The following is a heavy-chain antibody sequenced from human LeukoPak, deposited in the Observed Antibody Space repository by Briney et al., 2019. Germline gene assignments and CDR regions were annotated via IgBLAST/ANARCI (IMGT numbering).Heavy chain of an antibody. CDR1: GFTFGSYS. CDR2: IGISSGNT. J-gene: IGHJ4*02. Sequence: PGGSLRLSCAASGFTFGSYSMNWVRRAPGKGLEWISYIGISSGNTKYADSVKGRFTISGDKAKNSVYLQMNSLRVEDTAVYYCARDTKYAFDNWGQGTLVTVSS. D-gene: IGHD2-2*01. V-gene: IGHV3-48*01. CDR3: ARDTKYAFDN.